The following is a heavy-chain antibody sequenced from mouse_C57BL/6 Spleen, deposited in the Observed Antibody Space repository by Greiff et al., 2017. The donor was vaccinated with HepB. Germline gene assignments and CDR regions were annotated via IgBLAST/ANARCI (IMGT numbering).Heavy chain of an antibody. D-gene: IGHD1-1*01. CDR3: ARSNYGSSYDLDY. CDR1: GYAFSSYW. J-gene: IGHJ2*01. CDR2: IYPGDGDT. V-gene: IGHV1-80*01. Sequence: QVQLQQSGAELVKPGASVKISCKASGYAFSSYWMNWVKQRPGKGLEWIGQIYPGDGDTNYNGKFKGKATLTADKSSSTAYMQLSSLTSEDSAVYFCARSNYGSSYDLDYWGQGTTLTVSS.